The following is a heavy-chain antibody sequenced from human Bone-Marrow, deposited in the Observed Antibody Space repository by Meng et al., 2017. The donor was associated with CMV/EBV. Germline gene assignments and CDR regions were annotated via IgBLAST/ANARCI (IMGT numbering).Heavy chain of an antibody. J-gene: IGHJ6*02. CDR3: AKEGRPRRYYYGMDV. CDR1: GFTFSSYG. D-gene: IGHD6-25*01. CDR2: IRYDGSNK. V-gene: IGHV3-30*02. Sequence: GESLKISCAASGFTFSSYGMHWARQAPGKGLEWVAFIRYDGSNKYYADSVKGRFTISRDNSKNTLYLQMNSLRAEDTAVYYCAKEGRPRRYYYGMDVWGQGTTVTVSS.